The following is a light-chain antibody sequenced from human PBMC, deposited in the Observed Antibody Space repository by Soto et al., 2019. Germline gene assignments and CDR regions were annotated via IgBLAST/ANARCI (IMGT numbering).Light chain of an antibody. CDR3: QQYGSSIMYT. Sequence: DIVLTQSPGTLSLSPGESATLSCRASRSLARNYLAWYQQKPGQAPRLLFYGASTRATGVPDRFSGSGSGTDFVLTISRLEPEVFAIYYCQQYGSSIMYTFGQGTKLEI. J-gene: IGKJ2*01. CDR2: GAS. CDR1: RSLARNY. V-gene: IGKV3-20*01.